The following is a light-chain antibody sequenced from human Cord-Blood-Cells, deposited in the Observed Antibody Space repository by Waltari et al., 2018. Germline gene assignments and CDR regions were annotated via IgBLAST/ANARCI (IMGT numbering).Light chain of an antibody. CDR1: QSISSY. V-gene: IGKV1-39*01. Sequence: DIQMTQSPSFLSASADDRDNMTCRASQSISSYLNWYQQKPGKAPKLLIYAASSLQSGVPSRFSGSGSGTDFTLTISSLQPEDFATYYCQQSYSTPRTFGQGTKVEIK. J-gene: IGKJ1*01. CDR3: QQSYSTPRT. CDR2: AAS.